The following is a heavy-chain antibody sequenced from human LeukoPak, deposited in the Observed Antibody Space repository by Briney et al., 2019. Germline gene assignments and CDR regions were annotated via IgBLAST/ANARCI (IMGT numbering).Heavy chain of an antibody. CDR1: GYTFTGYY. Sequence: ASVKVSCKASGYTFTGYYMHWVRLAPGQGLEWMGRINPKSGGTNYAQKFQGRVTMTRDTSISTAYMELSRLTSDDTAVYYCARDLGSTSCYGLCYYGMDVWGQGTTVTVSS. D-gene: IGHD2-2*01. CDR2: INPKSGGT. V-gene: IGHV1-2*06. J-gene: IGHJ6*02. CDR3: ARDLGSTSCYGLCYYGMDV.